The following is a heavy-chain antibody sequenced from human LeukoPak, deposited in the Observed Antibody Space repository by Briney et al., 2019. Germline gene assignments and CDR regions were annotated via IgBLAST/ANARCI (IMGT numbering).Heavy chain of an antibody. V-gene: IGHV1-69*01. D-gene: IGHD4-17*01. J-gene: IGHJ6*03. Sequence: GSSVKVSCKASGGTFSSYAISWVRQAPGQGLEWMGGIIPIFGTANYAQKFQGRVTITADESTSTAYMELSSLRSEDTAVYYCARSVLPTTRYYYMDVWGKGTTVTVSS. CDR1: GGTFSSYA. CDR2: IIPIFGTA. CDR3: ARSVLPTTRYYYMDV.